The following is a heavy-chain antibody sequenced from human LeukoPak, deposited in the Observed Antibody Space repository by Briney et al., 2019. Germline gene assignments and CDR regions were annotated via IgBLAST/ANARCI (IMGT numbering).Heavy chain of an antibody. J-gene: IGHJ4*02. V-gene: IGHV4-59*01. CDR2: IYYSGST. CDR3: ARGIYGSGSYTYYFDY. CDR1: GGSISSYY. D-gene: IGHD3-10*01. Sequence: SETLSLTCTVSGGSISSYYWSWIRQPPGKGLEWIGYIYYSGSTNYNPSLKSRVTISVDTSKNQFSLKLSSVTAADTAVYYCARGIYGSGSYTYYFDYWGQGTLVTVSS.